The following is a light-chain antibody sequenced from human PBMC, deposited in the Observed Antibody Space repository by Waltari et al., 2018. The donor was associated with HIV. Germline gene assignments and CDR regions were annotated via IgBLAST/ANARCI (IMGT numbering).Light chain of an antibody. V-gene: IGLV1-44*01. J-gene: IGLJ3*02. Sequence: QSVLTQPPSASGTPGQRVTISCSGSISNIGSNTVNWYQQLPGTAPKLLIYTTNQRPSGAPDRFPASKSGASASRAISGLQSDDEADYYCATWDDSLNGPVFGGGTKLTVL. CDR2: TTN. CDR1: ISNIGSNT. CDR3: ATWDDSLNGPV.